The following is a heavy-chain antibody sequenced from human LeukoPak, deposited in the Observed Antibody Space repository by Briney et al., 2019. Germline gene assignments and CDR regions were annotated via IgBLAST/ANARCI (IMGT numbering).Heavy chain of an antibody. Sequence: GGSLRLSCAASGFTFSDYYMSWIRQAPGKGLEWVSYISSSGSTIYYADSVKGRFTISRDNAKNSLYLQMNSLRAEDTAVYYCARDSLEMYYYDRVPGGYWGQGTLVTVSS. CDR2: ISSSGSTI. D-gene: IGHD3-22*01. V-gene: IGHV3-11*01. CDR1: GFTFSDYY. CDR3: ARDSLEMYYYDRVPGGY. J-gene: IGHJ4*02.